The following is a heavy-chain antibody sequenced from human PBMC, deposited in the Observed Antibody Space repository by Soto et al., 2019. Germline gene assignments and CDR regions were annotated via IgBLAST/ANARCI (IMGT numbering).Heavy chain of an antibody. J-gene: IGHJ5*02. V-gene: IGHV1-69*06. CDR2: IIPLFGSA. D-gene: IGHD1-1*01. CDR1: GDTFNSFA. CDR3: ARVPSREQLVRGNYNFLDP. Sequence: QVQLVQSGAEVKTPGSSVKVSCKASGDTFNSFAISWVRQAPGQWLEWMGGIIPLFGSANYAQKFQGRLTITADKSTSTAYMDLSSLRSEDTAVYYCARVPSREQLVRGNYNFLDPWGQGTPVTVSS.